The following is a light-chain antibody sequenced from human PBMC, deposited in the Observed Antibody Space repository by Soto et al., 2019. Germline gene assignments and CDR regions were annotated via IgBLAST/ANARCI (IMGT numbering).Light chain of an antibody. J-gene: IGKJ1*01. V-gene: IGKV1-27*01. CDR1: QGISNY. CDR3: QKYGRAPWT. Sequence: DIQMTQSPSSLSASVRDRVTITCRASQGISNYLAWYQQKPGKVPKLLIYAASTLQSGVPSRFSGSGSGTNFTLTISSLQPKDVATYYCQKYGRAPWTFGQGTKVEIK. CDR2: AAS.